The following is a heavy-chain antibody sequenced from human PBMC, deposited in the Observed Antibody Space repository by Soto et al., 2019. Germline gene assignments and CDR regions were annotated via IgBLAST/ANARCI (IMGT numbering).Heavy chain of an antibody. J-gene: IGHJ4*01. V-gene: IGHV5-51*01. Sequence: GESLKISCKGVGYRLDAAWIGWVRQMPGKGLERMGIIKPGGSDLRYSPSFRGQVTISADAAVTPAYLQWDSLSASDTATYYCATQMTYICEFWGPGTMVTVYS. CDR2: IKPGGSDL. CDR3: ATQMTYICEF. D-gene: IGHD2-21*01. CDR1: GYRLDAAW.